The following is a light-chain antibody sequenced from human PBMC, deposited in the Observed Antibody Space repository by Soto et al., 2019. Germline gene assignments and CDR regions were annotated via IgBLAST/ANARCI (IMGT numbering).Light chain of an antibody. CDR2: GAS. V-gene: IGKV3-20*01. J-gene: IGKJ1*01. CDR3: QQYGRSWT. Sequence: EIVLTHSPGTLALSQGERVTLSCRASQSVRSSYLAWYQQMPGQAPRLLIYGASTMATGIADRFSGRGSGTDFTFTISRLEPEDCAVYYCQQYGRSWTFGQGTKVDIK. CDR1: QSVRSSY.